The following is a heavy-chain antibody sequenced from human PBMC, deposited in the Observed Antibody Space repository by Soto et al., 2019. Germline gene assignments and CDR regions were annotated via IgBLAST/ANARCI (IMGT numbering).Heavy chain of an antibody. CDR3: ARDRGTTTVTFDAFQH. V-gene: IGHV3-23*01. J-gene: IGHJ1*01. CDR2: IIGSGDSA. D-gene: IGHD4-17*01. Sequence: EVQLLESGGGLVQPGGSLRLSCAASGVSFNSYSMSWVRQAPGKRLEWVAGIIGSGDSAYYADSVKGRFTIFRDNSKNTLSLQMNSLRAGDTAIYYCARDRGTTTVTFDAFQHWGHGTLGAVSS. CDR1: GVSFNSYS.